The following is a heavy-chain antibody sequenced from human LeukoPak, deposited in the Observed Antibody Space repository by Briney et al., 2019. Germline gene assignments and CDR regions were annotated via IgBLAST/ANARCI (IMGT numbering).Heavy chain of an antibody. D-gene: IGHD3-3*01. CDR2: IRSKAYGGTT. CDR3: TRESGPERRGGYFDY. CDR1: GFTFGDYA. J-gene: IGHJ4*02. Sequence: GGSLRLSCTASGFTFGDYAMSWFRQAPGKGLEWVGFIRSKAYGGTTEYAASVKGRFTISRDDSKSIAYLQMNSLKTEDTAVYYCTRESGPERRGGYFDYWGQGTLVTVSS. V-gene: IGHV3-49*03.